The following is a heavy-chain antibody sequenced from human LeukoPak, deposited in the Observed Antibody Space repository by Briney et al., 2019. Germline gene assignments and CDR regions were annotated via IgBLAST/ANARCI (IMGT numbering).Heavy chain of an antibody. CDR1: GYTFTSYY. J-gene: IGHJ3*02. CDR3: ARDRPHDYYDSSGYMVGAFDI. Sequence: ASVKVSCKASGYTFTSYYMHWVRQAPGQGLEWMGIINPSGGSTSYAQKFQGRVTMTRDTSTSTVYMELSSLRSEDTAVYYCARDRPHDYYDSSGYMVGAFDIWDQGTMVTVSS. D-gene: IGHD3-22*01. CDR2: INPSGGST. V-gene: IGHV1-46*01.